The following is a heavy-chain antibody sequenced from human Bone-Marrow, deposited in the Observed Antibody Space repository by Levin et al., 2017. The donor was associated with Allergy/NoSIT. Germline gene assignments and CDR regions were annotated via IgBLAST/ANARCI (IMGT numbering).Heavy chain of an antibody. Sequence: GASVKVSCRASGGTFSGQAVIWVRQAPGQGPEWMGGILPMLNNVRYAQKFQGRVTITADESTATAYLELRGLRSEDTAVYFCARAFDFLTGPTWFGPWGQGTLVSVSS. D-gene: IGHD3/OR15-3a*01. CDR2: ILPMLNNV. CDR1: GGTFSGQA. V-gene: IGHV1-69*10. J-gene: IGHJ5*02. CDR3: ARAFDFLTGPTWFGP.